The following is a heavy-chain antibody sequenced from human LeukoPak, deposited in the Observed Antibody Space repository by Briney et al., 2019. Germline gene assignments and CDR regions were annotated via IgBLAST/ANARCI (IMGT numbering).Heavy chain of an antibody. CDR2: INPNSGGT. V-gene: IGHV1-2*04. Sequence: ASVKVSCKASGYTFTNYGISWVRQAPGQGLEWMGWINPNSGGTNYAQKFQGWVTMTRDTSISTAYMELSRLRSDDTAVYYCARGGRRGEELGMVRDFDYWGQGTLVTVSS. CDR1: GYTFTNYG. CDR3: ARGGRRGEELGMVRDFDY. D-gene: IGHD7-27*01. J-gene: IGHJ4*02.